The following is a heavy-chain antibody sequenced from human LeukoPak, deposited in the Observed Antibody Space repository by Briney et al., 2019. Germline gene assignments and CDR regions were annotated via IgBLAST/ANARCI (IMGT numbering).Heavy chain of an antibody. J-gene: IGHJ4*02. D-gene: IGHD1-26*01. V-gene: IGHV3-74*01. Sequence: GGSLRLSCAASGFTFSDNYMHWVRQAPGKGLVWVSRINVDGSSTFYAGSVKGRFTISRDNSKNTLYLQMNSLRAEDAAVYYCARDRESAGDYWGQGTLVTVSS. CDR3: ARDRESAGDY. CDR2: INVDGSST. CDR1: GFTFSDNY.